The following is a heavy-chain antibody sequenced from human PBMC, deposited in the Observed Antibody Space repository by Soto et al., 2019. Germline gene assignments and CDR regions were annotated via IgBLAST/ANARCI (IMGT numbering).Heavy chain of an antibody. CDR1: GFTVSNNY. Sequence: EVQLVESGGGLIQPGGSLRLSCAASGFTVSNNYMSWVRQAPGKGLEWVSVIYSGGTTYYSDSVKGRFTISRDNSNNTLYLQMSSLRAEDTAVYYCASDGGSSGVDYWGQGTLVTVSS. J-gene: IGHJ4*02. V-gene: IGHV3-53*01. CDR2: IYSGGTT. D-gene: IGHD6-19*01. CDR3: ASDGGSSGVDY.